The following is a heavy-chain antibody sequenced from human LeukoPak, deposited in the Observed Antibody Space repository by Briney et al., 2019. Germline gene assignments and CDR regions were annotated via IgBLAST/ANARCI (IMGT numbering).Heavy chain of an antibody. V-gene: IGHV1-69*13. CDR1: GGTFSSYA. CDR2: IIPIFGTA. CDR3: AREYYDSSGYLNAFDI. D-gene: IGHD3-22*01. Sequence: SVKVSCKASGGTFSSYAISWVRQAPGQGLEWMGGIIPIFGTANYAQKFQGRVTITADESTSTAYMELSSLRFEDTAVYYCAREYYDSSGYLNAFDIWGQGTMVTVSS. J-gene: IGHJ3*02.